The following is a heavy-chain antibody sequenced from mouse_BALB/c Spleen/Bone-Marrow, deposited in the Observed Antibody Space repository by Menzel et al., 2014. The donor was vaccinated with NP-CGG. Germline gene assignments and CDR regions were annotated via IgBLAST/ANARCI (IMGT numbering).Heavy chain of an antibody. J-gene: IGHJ2*01. V-gene: IGHV1-7*01. Sequence: QVQLQQSGAELAKPGASVKMSCKASGYTFTSYWMHWVKQRPGQGLEWIGYINPSTGYTEYNQKFKDKATLTADKSSSTAYMQLSSPTSEDSAVYYCARSNYYGSKDYWGQGTTLTVSS. CDR1: GYTFTSYW. CDR3: ARSNYYGSKDY. CDR2: INPSTGYT. D-gene: IGHD1-1*01.